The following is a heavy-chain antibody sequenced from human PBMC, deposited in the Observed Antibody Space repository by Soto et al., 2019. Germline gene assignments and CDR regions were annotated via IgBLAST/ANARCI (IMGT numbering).Heavy chain of an antibody. CDR3: ARQLDSSGYYWVI. CDR2: IYPGDSDT. Sequence: PGESLKISCKGSGYSFTSYWIGWVRQMPGKGLEWMGIIYPGDSDTRYSPSFQGQVTISADKSISTAYLQWSSLKASDTAMYYCARQLDSSGYYWVIWGQRTMVTVSS. V-gene: IGHV5-51*01. J-gene: IGHJ3*02. CDR1: GYSFTSYW. D-gene: IGHD3-22*01.